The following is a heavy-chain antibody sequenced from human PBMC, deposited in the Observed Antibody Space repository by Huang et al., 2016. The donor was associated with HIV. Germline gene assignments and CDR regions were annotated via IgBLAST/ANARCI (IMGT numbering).Heavy chain of an antibody. V-gene: IGHV3-74*01. D-gene: IGHD3-10*01. CDR3: ARVRGTMSTTIYYYYGMDV. J-gene: IGHJ6*02. CDR2: INSDGSKT. Sequence: EVQLVESGGGLVQPGGSLRLSCAASGFTFSNYWMYWVRQGPGKGLGWVSRINSDGSKTNYADSVEGRFTISRDNTKNTLYLQMNSLRVEDTAVYYCARVRGTMSTTIYYYYGMDVWGQGTTVTVSS. CDR1: GFTFSNYW.